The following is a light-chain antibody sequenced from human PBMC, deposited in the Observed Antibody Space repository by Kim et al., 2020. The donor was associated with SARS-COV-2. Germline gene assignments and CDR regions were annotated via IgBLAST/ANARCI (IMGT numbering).Light chain of an antibody. CDR2: RNN. Sequence: GQRVTISCSGGSFNIVRNYFYWYHHLPGAAPKLLIYRNNQRPSGVPDRFSGSKSGTSASLAISGLRSEDEADYYCSAWDDSLSGLLFGGGTKLTVL. CDR3: SAWDDSLSGLL. J-gene: IGLJ2*01. V-gene: IGLV1-47*01. CDR1: SFNIVRNY.